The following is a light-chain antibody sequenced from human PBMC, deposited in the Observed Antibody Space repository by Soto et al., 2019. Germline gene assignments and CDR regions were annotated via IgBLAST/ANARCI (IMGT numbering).Light chain of an antibody. J-gene: IGKJ1*01. Sequence: EIVMTQSPVTLSVSPGERATLSCRASQSVGGNSAWYQQKYGQPPRLVIYGASTRATGIPARFSGSGSGTEFTLTISSLQSEDFAVYYCQQYHNWPPWTFGQGTKVE. CDR1: QSVGGN. CDR2: GAS. CDR3: QQYHNWPPWT. V-gene: IGKV3-15*01.